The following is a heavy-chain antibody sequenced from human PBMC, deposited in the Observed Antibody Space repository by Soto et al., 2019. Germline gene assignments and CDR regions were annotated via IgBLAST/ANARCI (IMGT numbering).Heavy chain of an antibody. V-gene: IGHV3-64*01. CDR2: ISSNGGST. CDR3: ARDAGGSYYYYYMDV. Sequence: PGGSLRLSCAPSGFTFSSYAMHWVRQAPGKGLEYVSAISSNGGSTYYANSVKGRFTTSRDNSKNTLYLQMGSLRAEDMAVYYCARDAGGSYYYYYMDVWGKGTTVTVSS. CDR1: GFTFSSYA. D-gene: IGHD1-26*01. J-gene: IGHJ6*03.